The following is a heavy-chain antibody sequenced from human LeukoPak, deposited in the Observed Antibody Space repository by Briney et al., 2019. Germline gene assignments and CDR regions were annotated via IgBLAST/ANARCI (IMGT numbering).Heavy chain of an antibody. V-gene: IGHV3-48*03. CDR2: ISSSGSTI. D-gene: IGHD3-22*01. CDR1: GFTFSSYE. Sequence: GGSLRLSCAASGFTFSSYEMNWVRQAPGKGLEWVSYISSSGSTICYADSVKGRFTISRDNAKNSLYLQMNSLRAEDTAVYYCARGASSGYYYWGQGTLVTVSS. J-gene: IGHJ4*02. CDR3: ARGASSGYYY.